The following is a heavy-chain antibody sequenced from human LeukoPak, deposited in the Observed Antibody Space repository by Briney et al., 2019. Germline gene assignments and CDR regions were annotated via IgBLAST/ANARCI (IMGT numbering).Heavy chain of an antibody. J-gene: IGHJ4*02. Sequence: PGGSLRLSCVVSGLTFGNAWMSWVRQAPGKGLEWVGRIKSKNAGETTEYAAPVQGRFTISRDNAKNTVYLQMSGLKTEDTAVYYCTTGPGNSGYWGQGTLVTVSS. CDR1: GLTFGNAW. CDR2: IKSKNAGETT. D-gene: IGHD4-23*01. CDR3: TTGPGNSGY. V-gene: IGHV3-15*01.